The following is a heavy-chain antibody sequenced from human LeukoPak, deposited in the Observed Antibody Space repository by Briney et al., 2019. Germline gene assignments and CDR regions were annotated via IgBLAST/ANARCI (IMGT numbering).Heavy chain of an antibody. D-gene: IGHD3-9*01. CDR2: INHSGST. CDR3: ARVGYDILTGYSAFDY. Sequence: SETLSLTCAVYGGSFSGYYWSWIRQPPGKGLEWIGEINHSGSTNYNPSLKSRVTISVDTSKNQFSLKLSSVTAADTAVYYCARVGYDILTGYSAFDYWGQGTLVTVSS. CDR1: GGSFSGYY. V-gene: IGHV4-34*01. J-gene: IGHJ4*02.